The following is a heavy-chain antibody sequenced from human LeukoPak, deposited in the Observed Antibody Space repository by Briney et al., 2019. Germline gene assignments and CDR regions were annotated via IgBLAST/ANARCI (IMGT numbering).Heavy chain of an antibody. CDR3: ASPPFNSSGWYLDY. CDR1: GFTFSSYA. Sequence: GGYLRLSCAASGFTFSSYAMHWVRQAPGKGLEWVAVISYDGSNKYYADSVKGRFTISRDNSKNTLYLQMNSLRAEDTAVYYCASPPFNSSGWYLDYWGQGTLVTVSS. D-gene: IGHD6-19*01. J-gene: IGHJ4*02. CDR2: ISYDGSNK. V-gene: IGHV3-30*04.